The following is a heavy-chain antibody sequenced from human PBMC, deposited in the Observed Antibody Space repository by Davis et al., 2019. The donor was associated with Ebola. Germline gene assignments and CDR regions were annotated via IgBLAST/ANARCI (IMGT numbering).Heavy chain of an antibody. CDR3: ARAQFPTTSDH. CDR2: INPHGGDT. D-gene: IGHD1-1*01. V-gene: IGHV1-2*06. CDR1: GYTFGAYH. J-gene: IGHJ4*02. Sequence: AASVKVSCKASGYTFGAYHIHWVRQAPGQGLEWMGRINPHGGDTIYRQKFQGRVTMASDTSINTAYMELSRLAPDDTAVYYCARAQFPTTSDHWGQGTLVTVSS.